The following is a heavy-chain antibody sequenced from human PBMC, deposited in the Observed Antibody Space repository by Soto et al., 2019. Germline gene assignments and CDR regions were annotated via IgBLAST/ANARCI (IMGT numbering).Heavy chain of an antibody. CDR2: IYYSGNT. CDR1: GGSISSGDYY. Sequence: PSETLSLTCTVSGGSISSGDYYWSWIRQPPGKGLEWIGYIYYSGNTNYNPSLKSRVTISVDTSRNQFSLRLDSMTAADTAVYYCARGRPWELYDYWGQGTLVTVSS. J-gene: IGHJ4*02. V-gene: IGHV4-61*08. D-gene: IGHD1-26*01. CDR3: ARGRPWELYDY.